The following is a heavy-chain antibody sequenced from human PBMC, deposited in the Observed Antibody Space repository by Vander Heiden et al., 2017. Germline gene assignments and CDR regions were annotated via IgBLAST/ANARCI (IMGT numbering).Heavy chain of an antibody. V-gene: IGHV1-46*01. J-gene: IGHJ3*02. D-gene: IGHD3-22*01. Sequence: QVHLVQSGAEVKKPGASVKVSCKASGYTFTTYYMHWVRQAPGQGLEWMGIVNPSAGTANYAQKFQGRVTMTRDMSTSTVYMELSSLRSEDTAMYYCARRMYDSSGYAFDIWGQGTMVTVSP. CDR3: ARRMYDSSGYAFDI. CDR2: VNPSAGTA. CDR1: GYTFTTYY.